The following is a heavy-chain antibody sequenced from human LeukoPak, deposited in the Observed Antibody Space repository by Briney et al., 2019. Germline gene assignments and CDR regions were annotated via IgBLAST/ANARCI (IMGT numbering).Heavy chain of an antibody. V-gene: IGHV5-51*06. Sequence: SSSSYYWGWIRQPPGKGLEWMGIIHPGDSDTRYSPSFQGQVTISADKSISTAYLQWSSLKASDTAMYYCARTRWLQPDYWGQGTLVTVSS. D-gene: IGHD5-24*01. CDR1: SSSSYY. J-gene: IGHJ4*02. CDR2: IHPGDSDT. CDR3: ARTRWLQPDY.